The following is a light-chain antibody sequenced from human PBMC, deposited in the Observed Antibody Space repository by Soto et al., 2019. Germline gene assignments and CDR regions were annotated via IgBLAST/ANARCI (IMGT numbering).Light chain of an antibody. Sequence: QSVLTQSPSVSGAPRQRVTISCSGSSSNIESNAVNWYQQIPGKAPKLLIFYDDLLPSGVSDRFSGSKSGTTASLAISGLECGGEGDYFCAAGDDDLEGWVFGGGTKLTVL. CDR1: SSNIESNA. V-gene: IGLV1-36*01. J-gene: IGLJ3*02. CDR2: YDD. CDR3: AAGDDDLEGWV.